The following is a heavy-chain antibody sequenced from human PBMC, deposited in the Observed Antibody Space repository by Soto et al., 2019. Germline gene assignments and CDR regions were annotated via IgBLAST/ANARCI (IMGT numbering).Heavy chain of an antibody. CDR2: ISGSGGST. J-gene: IGHJ5*02. D-gene: IGHD3-9*01. CDR3: AKALLRYFDWFNWFDP. Sequence: GRPLRLSCAASGFTFSSYAMSWVRQAPGKGLEWVSAISGSGGSTYYADSVKGRFTISRDNSKNTLYLQMNSLRAEDTAVYYCAKALLRYFDWFNWFDPWGQGTLVTVSS. V-gene: IGHV3-23*01. CDR1: GFTFSSYA.